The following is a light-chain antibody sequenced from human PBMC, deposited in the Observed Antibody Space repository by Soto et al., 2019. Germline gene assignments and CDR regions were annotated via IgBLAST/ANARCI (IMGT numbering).Light chain of an antibody. CDR2: AAS. J-gene: IGKJ2*01. CDR1: PSLSTY. V-gene: IGKV1-39*01. Sequence: DIQMTQSPSSLSASVGDRVTITCRASPSLSTYLNWYQQKPGKAPNLLICAASTLQSGVPSRFSASGSETDFTLTISSLQPEDFTTYYCQQSYTTPHTFGQGTKLEIK. CDR3: QQSYTTPHT.